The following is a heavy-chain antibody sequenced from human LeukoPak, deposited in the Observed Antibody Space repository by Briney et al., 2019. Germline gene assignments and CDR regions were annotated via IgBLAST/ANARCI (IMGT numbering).Heavy chain of an antibody. V-gene: IGHV1-2*02. D-gene: IGHD3-22*01. CDR3: ARASYYYDSNTYSYVGGSPDY. J-gene: IGHJ4*02. CDR1: GYTFTGYY. CDR2: INPNSGDT. Sequence: GASVKVSCKASGYTFTGYYMHWVRQAPGQGLEWMGWINPNSGDTNFAQKFQGRVTMTRDTSINTAYLELSRLRSDDTAVYYCARASYYYDSNTYSYVGGSPDYWGQGTLVTVSS.